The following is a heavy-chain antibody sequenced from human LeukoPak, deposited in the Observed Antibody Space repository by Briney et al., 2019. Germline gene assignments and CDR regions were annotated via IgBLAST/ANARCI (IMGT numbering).Heavy chain of an antibody. Sequence: PSETLSLTCAVSAYSICSGYYWGWIRQPPGKGLEWIASIYHSGITYYNPSLKSRVTISVDTSKNHFSLKVSSVTAADSAVYYCARQYTSGSGYYFDYWGQGALVSVSS. D-gene: IGHD6-25*01. J-gene: IGHJ4*02. CDR1: AYSICSGYY. CDR3: ARQYTSGSGYYFDY. V-gene: IGHV4-38-2*01. CDR2: IYHSGIT.